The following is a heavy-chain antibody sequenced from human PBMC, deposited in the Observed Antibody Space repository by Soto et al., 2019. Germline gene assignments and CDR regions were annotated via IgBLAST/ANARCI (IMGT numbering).Heavy chain of an antibody. D-gene: IGHD6-13*01. CDR1: GGSISSYY. CDR2: IYYSGST. CDR3: ARSPPSIAAAVYWFDA. Sequence: SETLSLTCTVSGGSISSYYWTWIRQPPGKGLEWIGYIYYSGSTNYNPSLKSRVTISVDTSKNQFSLKLSSVTAADTAVYYCARSPPSIAAAVYWFDAWGQGTLVTVSS. V-gene: IGHV4-59*01. J-gene: IGHJ5*02.